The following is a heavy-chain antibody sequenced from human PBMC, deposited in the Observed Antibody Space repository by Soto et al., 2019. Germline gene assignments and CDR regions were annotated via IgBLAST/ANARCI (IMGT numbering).Heavy chain of an antibody. J-gene: IGHJ4*02. CDR3: ARDQGSHPGD. D-gene: IGHD6-13*01. CDR1: GGSISNGDW. CDR2: IHHSGST. Sequence: QVQLQESGPGLVRTSGTVSLTCAVSGGSISNGDWWSWVRQPPGKGLEWIGEIHHSGSTTYNPSLKSRVTMSVVPSKNLFSLTLNSVTAADTAFYYCARDQGSHPGDWGQGTLVSVSS. V-gene: IGHV4-4*02.